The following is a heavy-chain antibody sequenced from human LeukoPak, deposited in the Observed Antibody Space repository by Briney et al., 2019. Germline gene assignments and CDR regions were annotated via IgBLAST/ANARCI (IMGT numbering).Heavy chain of an antibody. J-gene: IGHJ3*02. Sequence: ASVKVSCKASGYTFTSYGISWVRQAPGQGLEWMGWISAYNGNTNYAQKLQGRVTMTTDTSTSTAYMELRSLRSDDTAVYCCARDFRDIAAAGRCAFDIWGQGTMVTVSS. CDR2: ISAYNGNT. CDR3: ARDFRDIAAAGRCAFDI. D-gene: IGHD6-13*01. V-gene: IGHV1-18*01. CDR1: GYTFTSYG.